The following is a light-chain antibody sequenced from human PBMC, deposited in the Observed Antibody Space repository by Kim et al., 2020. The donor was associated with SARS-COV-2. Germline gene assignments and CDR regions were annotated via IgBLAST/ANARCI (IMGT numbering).Light chain of an antibody. J-gene: IGKJ1*01. CDR1: QDITTA. CDR2: DVS. V-gene: IGKV1D-13*01. Sequence: ASVGDRLTSTGRASQDITTALAWYQQKPGKTPKLLMYDVSTLESGVPSRFSGSGSGTDFTLTIGSLHPEDCATYYCQQFKNYPRTFGQGTKVDIK. CDR3: QQFKNYPRT.